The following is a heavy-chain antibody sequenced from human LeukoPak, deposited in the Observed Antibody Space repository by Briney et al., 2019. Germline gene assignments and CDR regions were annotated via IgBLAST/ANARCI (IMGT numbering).Heavy chain of an antibody. CDR1: GFTFSSYS. Sequence: GGSLRLSCAASGFTFSSYSMNWVRQAPGKGLEWISYITPSSSSIYYADSVRGRFTTSRDNAKNSMYLQMNSLRAEDTAVYYCARLRAFDIWGQGTMVTVSS. D-gene: IGHD2-21*02. J-gene: IGHJ3*02. CDR2: ITPSSSSI. V-gene: IGHV3-48*01. CDR3: ARLRAFDI.